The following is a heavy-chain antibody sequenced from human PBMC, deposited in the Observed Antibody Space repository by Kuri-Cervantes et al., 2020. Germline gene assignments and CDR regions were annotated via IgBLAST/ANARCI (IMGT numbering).Heavy chain of an antibody. CDR3: ARDGWVTMYHLDS. Sequence: ASVKVSCKASGYTFTDYAMHWVRQAPGQRPEWMGWIDTNNANTKYSQKFEGRVTITSDTSASTVDMELSTLRSEDTAVYYCARDGWVTMYHLDSWGRGTLVTVSS. D-gene: IGHD4-17*01. CDR1: GYTFTDYA. CDR2: IDTNNANT. V-gene: IGHV1-3*04. J-gene: IGHJ4*02.